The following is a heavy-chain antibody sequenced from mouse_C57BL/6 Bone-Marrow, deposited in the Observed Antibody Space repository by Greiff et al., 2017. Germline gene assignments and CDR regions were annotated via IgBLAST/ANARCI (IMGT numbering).Heavy chain of an antibody. CDR1: GFTFSSYA. J-gene: IGHJ1*03. D-gene: IGHD1-1*01. V-gene: IGHV5-4*01. CDR3: ARDRRYGSPYWYFDV. CDR2: ISDGGSYT. Sequence: EVQVVESGGGLVKPGGSLKLSCAASGFTFSSYAMSWVRQTPEKRLEWVATISDGGSYTYYPDNVKGRFTISRDNAKNNLYLQMSHLKSEDTAMYYCARDRRYGSPYWYFDVWGTGTTVTVSS.